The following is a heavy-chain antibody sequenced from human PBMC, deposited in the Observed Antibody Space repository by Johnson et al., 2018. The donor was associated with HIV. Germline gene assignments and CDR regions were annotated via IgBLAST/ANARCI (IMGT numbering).Heavy chain of an antibody. Sequence: VQLVESGGGLVQPGGSLRLSCAASGFTFDDYAMHWVRQAPGKGLEWVSGISWNRGRKGYADSVKGRFTISRDSAKNSLYLQMNSLRAEDTAVYYCARDLTVARLVFDIWGQGTMVTVSS. CDR3: ARDLTVARLVFDI. V-gene: IGHV3-9*01. D-gene: IGHD6-19*01. CDR2: ISWNRGRK. CDR1: GFTFDDYA. J-gene: IGHJ3*02.